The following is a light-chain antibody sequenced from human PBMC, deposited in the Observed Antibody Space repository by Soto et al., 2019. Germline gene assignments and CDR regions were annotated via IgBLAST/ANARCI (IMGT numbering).Light chain of an antibody. Sequence: QLVLTQSPSASASLGASVRFTCTLSSGHSSNAVAWHQQQPEKGPRFLMKLNSDGSHTKGDGISDRFSGSSSGAERYLTISNLQSEDEAEYYCQTWGTGTVVFGGGTKLTVL. V-gene: IGLV4-69*01. J-gene: IGLJ2*01. CDR2: LNSDGSH. CDR3: QTWGTGTVV. CDR1: SGHSSNA.